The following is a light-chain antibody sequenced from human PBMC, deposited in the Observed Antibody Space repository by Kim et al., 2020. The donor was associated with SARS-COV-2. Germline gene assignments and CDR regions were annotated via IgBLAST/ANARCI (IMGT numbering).Light chain of an antibody. CDR1: QDISSW. Sequence: SATVRDRVTITCGASQDISSWLAWYQQKPGEAPKLLISAASSLQSGVPSRFSGSGSGTDFTLNISSLQPEDFASYYCQRADSFPLGFGGGTKVEI. V-gene: IGKV1-12*01. CDR3: QRADSFPLG. J-gene: IGKJ4*01. CDR2: AAS.